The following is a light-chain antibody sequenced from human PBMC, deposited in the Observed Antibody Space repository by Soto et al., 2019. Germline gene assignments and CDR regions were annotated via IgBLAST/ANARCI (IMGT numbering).Light chain of an antibody. CDR1: QTITTE. J-gene: IGKJ5*01. CDR3: QQYGSSPIT. Sequence: EIVLTQSPGTLSLSPGERATLSCRASQTITTELAWYQQKPGQAPRLLIYGASNRATGIPDRFSGSGSGTDFTLTISRLEPEDFAVYYCQQYGSSPITFGQGTRLEI. CDR2: GAS. V-gene: IGKV3-20*01.